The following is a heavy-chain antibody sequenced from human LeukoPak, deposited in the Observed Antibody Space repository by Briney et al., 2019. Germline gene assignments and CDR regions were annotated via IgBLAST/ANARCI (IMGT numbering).Heavy chain of an antibody. CDR3: ARRPQYTSSWSNFDY. V-gene: IGHV4-34*01. J-gene: IGHJ4*02. CDR1: GGSFSRYY. D-gene: IGHD6-13*01. CDR2: IYYSGST. Sequence: SETLSLTCAVYGGSFSRYYWTWVRQPPGKGLEWIGTIYYSGSTYYNPSLQSRVTISVDTSKNQFSLKLSPVTAADTGVYYCARRPQYTSSWSNFDYWGQGTLVTVSS.